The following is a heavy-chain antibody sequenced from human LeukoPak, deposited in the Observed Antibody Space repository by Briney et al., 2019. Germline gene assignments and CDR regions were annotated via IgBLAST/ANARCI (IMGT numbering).Heavy chain of an antibody. V-gene: IGHV3-53*01. CDR3: AKDVDNGDYVVY. Sequence: GGSLRLSCAVSGFTVSGNYMSWVRQAPGKGLEWVSLIYSGGTTYYADSVKGRFTISRDNSKNTLYLQMNSLRAEDTAVYYCAKDVDNGDYVVYWGQGTLVTVSS. J-gene: IGHJ4*02. D-gene: IGHD4-17*01. CDR2: IYSGGTT. CDR1: GFTVSGNY.